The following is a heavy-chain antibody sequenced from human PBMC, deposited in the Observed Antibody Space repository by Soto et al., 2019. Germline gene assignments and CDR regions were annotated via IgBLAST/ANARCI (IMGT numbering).Heavy chain of an antibody. Sequence: ASVKVSCKASGYTFTSYAMHWVRQAPGQRLEWMGWINAGNGNTKYSQKFQGRVTITRDTSASTAYMELSSLRSEDTAVYYCARVTPLTYGSHSLDYNYGMDVWGQGTTVTVSS. V-gene: IGHV1-3*01. J-gene: IGHJ6*02. CDR1: GYTFTSYA. D-gene: IGHD3-10*01. CDR3: ARVTPLTYGSHSLDYNYGMDV. CDR2: INAGNGNT.